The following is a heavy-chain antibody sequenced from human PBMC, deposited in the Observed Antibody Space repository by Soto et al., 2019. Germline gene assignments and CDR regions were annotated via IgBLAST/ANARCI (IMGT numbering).Heavy chain of an antibody. V-gene: IGHV4-59*01. J-gene: IGHJ4*02. Sequence: LSLTCTVSDFSIIGYYWSWIRHPPGKGMEWMGYVSYSGSNNYNPSLQSRVTISMDTSENQFSLRLTSVTAADKAMYYCASGQSRDGSNFFDYWGQGTLVTVYS. CDR3: ASGQSRDGSNFFDY. CDR1: DFSIIGYY. CDR2: VSYSGSN. D-gene: IGHD3-10*01.